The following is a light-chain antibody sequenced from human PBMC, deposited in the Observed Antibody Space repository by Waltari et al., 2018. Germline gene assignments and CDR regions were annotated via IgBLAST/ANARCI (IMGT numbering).Light chain of an antibody. CDR1: HHIYGN. Sequence: DIQMTQSPSALSASVGHRVTISCRASHHIYGNLAWYQQKPGRAPKLLIYGTSTLQSEIPSRFSGTGFGTDFTLTISSLQPDDSATYYCQHYDSNPPTFGGGTKVEI. V-gene: IGKV1-17*01. CDR2: GTS. CDR3: QHYDSNPPT. J-gene: IGKJ4*01.